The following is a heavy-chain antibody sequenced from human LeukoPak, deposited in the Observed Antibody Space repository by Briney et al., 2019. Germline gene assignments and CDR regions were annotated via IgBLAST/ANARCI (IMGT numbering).Heavy chain of an antibody. V-gene: IGHV3-53*01. D-gene: IGHD4-23*01. J-gene: IGHJ4*02. Sequence: GGSLRLSCAASGFTFSSNAMSWVRQAPGKGLEWLSIIYAGGSTYYAQSVKGRFTISRDTSKNTLYLQMNGLRVDDTAMYYCVRKRNSYFDYWGQGTLVTVSS. CDR1: GFTFSSNA. CDR3: VRKRNSYFDY. CDR2: IYAGGST.